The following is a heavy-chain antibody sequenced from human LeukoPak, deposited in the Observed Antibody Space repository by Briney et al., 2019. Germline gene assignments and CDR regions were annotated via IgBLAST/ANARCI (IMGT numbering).Heavy chain of an antibody. V-gene: IGHV4-59*01. J-gene: IGHJ4*02. D-gene: IGHD1-1*01. CDR3: ARGGRTGAFDY. CDR2: IYYSGST. CDR1: DDSITIYY. Sequence: PSETLSLTCTVSDDSITIYYWGWIRQPPGKGLEWIGYIYYSGSTNYNPSLKSRVTISVDTSKNQFSLKLSSVTAADTAVYYCARGGRTGAFDYWGQGTLVTVSS.